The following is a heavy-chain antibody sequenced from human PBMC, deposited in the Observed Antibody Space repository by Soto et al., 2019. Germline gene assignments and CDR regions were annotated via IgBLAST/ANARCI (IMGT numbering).Heavy chain of an antibody. J-gene: IGHJ2*01. CDR1: GFTFSSYA. CDR2: ISGSGGST. D-gene: IGHD3-3*01. V-gene: IGHV3-23*01. Sequence: GGSLRLSCAASGFTFSSYAMSWVRQAPGKGLEWVSAISGSGGSTYYADSGKGRFTISRDNSKNTLYLQMNSLRAEDTAVYYCAKVTIFYYWYFDLWGRGTLVTVSS. CDR3: AKVTIFYYWYFDL.